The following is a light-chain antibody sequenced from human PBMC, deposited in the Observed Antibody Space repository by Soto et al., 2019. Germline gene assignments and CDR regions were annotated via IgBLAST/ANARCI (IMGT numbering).Light chain of an antibody. J-gene: IGLJ1*01. CDR2: SNG. V-gene: IGLV1-40*01. CDR3: QSYDSSLSSYV. Sequence: QSVLTQPPSVSGAPGQRVTISCTGSSSKIGTGYDVHWYQQLPGTAPKLLIYSNGNRPSGVPDRFSGSKSGTSASLAITGLQAEDEADYYCQSYDSSLSSYVFGTGTKLTVL. CDR1: SSKIGTGYD.